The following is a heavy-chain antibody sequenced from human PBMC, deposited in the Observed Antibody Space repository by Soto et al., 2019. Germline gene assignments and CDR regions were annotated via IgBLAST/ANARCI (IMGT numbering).Heavy chain of an antibody. CDR2: IYYGGTT. J-gene: IGHJ5*02. D-gene: IGHD3-22*01. CDR1: GRSFSPNY. V-gene: IGHV4-59*12. Sequence: SETLSLTCTVSGRSFSPNYWSWIRQPPGKGLEWVGYIYYGGTTSYNPSLQSRVTISLETSKSQFSLRLTSVTAADTAVYYCARDTPDYYYDSSGRFDPWGQGTLVTVSS. CDR3: ARDTPDYYYDSSGRFDP.